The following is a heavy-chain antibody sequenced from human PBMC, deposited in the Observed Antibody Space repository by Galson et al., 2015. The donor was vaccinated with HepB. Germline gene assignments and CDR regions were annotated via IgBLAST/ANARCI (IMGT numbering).Heavy chain of an antibody. CDR2: INAGNGNT. D-gene: IGHD6-13*01. J-gene: IGHJ4*02. Sequence: SVKVSCKASGYTFTSYAMHWVRQAPGQRLEWMGWINAGNGNTKYSQKFQGRVTITRDTSASTAYMELSSLRSGDTAVYYCATGYSSSWYFYWGQGTLVTVSS. CDR1: GYTFTSYA. V-gene: IGHV1-3*01. CDR3: ATGYSSSWYFY.